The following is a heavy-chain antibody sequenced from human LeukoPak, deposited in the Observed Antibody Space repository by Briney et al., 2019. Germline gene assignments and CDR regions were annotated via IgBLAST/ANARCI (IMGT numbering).Heavy chain of an antibody. Sequence: SETLSLTCTVSGGSIGSGDYYWSWIRQPPGKGLEWIGYIYYSGSTYYNPSLKSRVTISVDTSKNQFSLKLSSVTAADTAVYYCAVGYGDYGSWYGYWGQGTLVTVSS. CDR1: GGSIGSGDYY. D-gene: IGHD4-17*01. J-gene: IGHJ4*02. CDR2: IYYSGST. V-gene: IGHV4-30-4*01. CDR3: AVGYGDYGSWYGY.